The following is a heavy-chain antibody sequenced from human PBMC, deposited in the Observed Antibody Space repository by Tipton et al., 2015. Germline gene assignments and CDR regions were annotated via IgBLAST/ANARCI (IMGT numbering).Heavy chain of an antibody. Sequence: SLRLSCAASGFTFSNYNMNWVRQAPGKGLEWVSSISTSGSFIYYADSVKGRFSISRDNAKNSLKLLMYSLRAEDTAVYYCARVVTGYDYIWGSLYYFDLWGQGTLVTVSS. V-gene: IGHV3-21*01. CDR1: GFTFSNYN. CDR2: ISTSGSFI. J-gene: IGHJ4*02. CDR3: ARVVTGYDYIWGSLYYFDL. D-gene: IGHD3-16*01.